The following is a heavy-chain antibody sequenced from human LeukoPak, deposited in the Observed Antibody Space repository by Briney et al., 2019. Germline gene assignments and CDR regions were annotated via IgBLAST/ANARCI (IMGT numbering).Heavy chain of an antibody. J-gene: IGHJ3*02. CDR1: GYTFTGYY. CDR2: INPNSGGT. Sequence: GASVKVSCKASGYTFTGYYMHWVRQAPGQGLEWMGWINPNSGGTNYAQKFQGRVTMTRDTSISTAYMELSRLRSDDTAVYYCAREESTVAGHDAFDIWGQGTMVTVSS. CDR3: AREESTVAGHDAFDI. D-gene: IGHD6-19*01. V-gene: IGHV1-2*02.